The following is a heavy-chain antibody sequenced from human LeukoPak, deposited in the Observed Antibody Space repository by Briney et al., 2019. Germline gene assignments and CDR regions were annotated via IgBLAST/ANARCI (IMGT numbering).Heavy chain of an antibody. CDR1: GYSFTSYW. J-gene: IGHJ4*02. D-gene: IGHD3-22*01. CDR3: ARSSTYYYDSSGYYLPH. CDR2: IYPGDSDT. V-gene: IGHV5-51*01. Sequence: GESLKISCKGSGYSFTSYWIGWVRQMPGKGLEWVGIIYPGDSDTRYSPSFQGQVIISADKSISTAYLQCSSLKASDTAMYYCARSSTYYYDSSGYYLPHWSQGTLVTVSS.